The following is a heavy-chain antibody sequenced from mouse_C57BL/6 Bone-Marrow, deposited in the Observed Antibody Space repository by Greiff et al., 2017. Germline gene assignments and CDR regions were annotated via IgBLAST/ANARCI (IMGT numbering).Heavy chain of an antibody. CDR2: ISSGGVYI. J-gene: IGHJ2*02. CDR1: GFTFSSYA. Sequence: DVMLVEPGEGLVKPGGSLKLSCAASGFTFSSYAMYWVRQTPEQRLEWVAYISSGGVYIYYADTVKGRFTISRDNARNTLYLQMSSLKSEDTAMYYCTRGYYGSSPYYLDYWGQGTSLTVSS. D-gene: IGHD1-1*01. V-gene: IGHV5-9-1*02. CDR3: TRGYYGSSPYYLDY.